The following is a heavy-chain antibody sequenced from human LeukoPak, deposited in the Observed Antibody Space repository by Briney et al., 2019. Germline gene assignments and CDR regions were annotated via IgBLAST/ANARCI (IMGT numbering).Heavy chain of an antibody. V-gene: IGHV4-30-4*08. D-gene: IGHD1-7*01. J-gene: IGHJ3*02. CDR1: GGSISSGDYY. Sequence: SETLSLTCTVSGGSISSGDYYWSWIRQPPGKGLEWIGYIYYSGSTYYNPSLKSRVTISVDTSKNQFSLKPSSVTAADTAVYYCARVYWNYAFDIWGQGTMVTVSS. CDR2: IYYSGST. CDR3: ARVYWNYAFDI.